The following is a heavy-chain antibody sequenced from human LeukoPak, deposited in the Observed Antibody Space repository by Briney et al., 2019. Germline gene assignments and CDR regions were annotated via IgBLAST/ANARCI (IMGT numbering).Heavy chain of an antibody. D-gene: IGHD3-10*01. Sequence: SETLSLTCTVSGYSITCGYYWGWIRQPPGKGLEWIGSIYHSGSTYYNPSLKSRVTISVDTSENQFSLKLSSVTAADTAVYYCARNGPMIIMVRGPKLDWFDPWGQGTLVTVSS. V-gene: IGHV4-38-2*02. CDR3: ARNGPMIIMVRGPKLDWFDP. J-gene: IGHJ5*02. CDR1: GYSITCGYY. CDR2: IYHSGST.